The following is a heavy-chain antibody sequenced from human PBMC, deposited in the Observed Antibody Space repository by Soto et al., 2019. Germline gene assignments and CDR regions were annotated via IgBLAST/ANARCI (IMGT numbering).Heavy chain of an antibody. Sequence: QVQLVQSGAEVKKPGSSVRVSCKASGATLDTFINYGITWVRQAPGQGLEWMGGIIPVFGAPDDAQKIQGRFTISADESTRTGNGELRCLRSEDTAVYYCAIGAATKILVLMYDALEIWGQGTMVTVSS. J-gene: IGHJ3*02. CDR1: GATLDTFINYG. D-gene: IGHD5-12*01. CDR2: IIPVFGAP. CDR3: AIGAATKILVLMYDALEI. V-gene: IGHV1-69*12.